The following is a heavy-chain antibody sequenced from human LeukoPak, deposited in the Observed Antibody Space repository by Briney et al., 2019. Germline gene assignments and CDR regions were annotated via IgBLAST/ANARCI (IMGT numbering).Heavy chain of an antibody. V-gene: IGHV3-23*01. CDR3: AKVVSGFHFDC. J-gene: IGHJ4*02. Sequence: GGSLRLSCAASGFTFSTFGMSWVRRAPGKGPEWVSGITGSGATTYYADSVKGRFTISRDNSQNTQYLQMNTLRAEDTAVYYCAKVVSGFHFDCWGQGTLVTVSS. CDR1: GFTFSTFG. D-gene: IGHD1-26*01. CDR2: ITGSGATT.